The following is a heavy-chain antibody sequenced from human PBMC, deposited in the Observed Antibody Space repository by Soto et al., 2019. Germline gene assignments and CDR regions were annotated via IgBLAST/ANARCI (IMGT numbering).Heavy chain of an antibody. V-gene: IGHV1-24*01. CDR2: FDPEDGET. Sequence: ASVKVSCKVSGYTLTELSMHWVRQAPGKGLEWMGGFDPEDGETIYAQKFQGRVTMTEDTSTDTAYMELSSLRSEDTAVYYCATGERVVGASPQFDYWGQGTLVTVSS. CDR3: ATGERVVGASPQFDY. CDR1: GYTLTELS. J-gene: IGHJ4*02. D-gene: IGHD1-26*01.